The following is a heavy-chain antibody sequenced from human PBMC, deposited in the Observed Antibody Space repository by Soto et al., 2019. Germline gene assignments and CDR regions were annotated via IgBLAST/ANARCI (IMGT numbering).Heavy chain of an antibody. J-gene: IGHJ6*02. Sequence: EVQLVESGGGLVKPGGSLRLSCVASGFTFSNAGMSWVRQAPGKGLEWVGRIKSKTDGGTTDYAAPVKGRFTISRDDSKNTLYLQINSLKTEDTAVYYCTTSGRGSYWSSTSCYLYYYYGMDVWGQGTTVTVSS. CDR2: IKSKTDGGTT. D-gene: IGHD2-2*01. CDR3: TTSGRGSYWSSTSCYLYYYYGMDV. V-gene: IGHV3-15*01. CDR1: GFTFSNAG.